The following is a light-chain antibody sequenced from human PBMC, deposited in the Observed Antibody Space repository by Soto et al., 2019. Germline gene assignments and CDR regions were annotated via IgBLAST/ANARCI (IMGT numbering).Light chain of an antibody. CDR1: TGDVTSGHW. V-gene: IGLV7-46*01. CDR2: DTN. Sequence: QAVVTQEPSLTVSPGGTVTLTCGSSTGDVTSGHWPYWFQQKPGQAPRTLIFDTNNKLSWTPARFAGSLLGGNAALTLSGAQAEDEADYYCLVSYSGVRIFGGGTQLTVL. CDR3: LVSYSGVRI. J-gene: IGLJ2*01.